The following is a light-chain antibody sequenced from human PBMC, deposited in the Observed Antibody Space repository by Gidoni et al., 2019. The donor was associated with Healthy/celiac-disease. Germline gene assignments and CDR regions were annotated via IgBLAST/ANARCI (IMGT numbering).Light chain of an antibody. Sequence: DIQRTQSPSSLSASVGDRVTITCRARQSISSYLNWYQQKPGKSPKLLIYAASSLHSGVPSRFSGSGSGTDFTLTISSLQPEDFATYYCQQSYRTPWTFGQGTKVDIK. J-gene: IGKJ1*01. CDR1: QSISSY. CDR2: AAS. V-gene: IGKV1-39*01. CDR3: QQSYRTPWT.